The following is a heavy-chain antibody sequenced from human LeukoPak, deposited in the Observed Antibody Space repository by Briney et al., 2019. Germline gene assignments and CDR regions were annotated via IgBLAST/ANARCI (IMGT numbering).Heavy chain of an antibody. Sequence: GGSLRPSCAASGIIFSNYWMHWVRQAPGKGLVWVSRINRDGSSTSYADSVKGRFTISRDNAKNTLYLQMDSLRAEDTAVYYCARGGGYSYGSFDYWDQGTLVTVSS. CDR1: GIIFSNYW. CDR2: INRDGSST. CDR3: ARGGGYSYGSFDY. J-gene: IGHJ4*02. V-gene: IGHV3-74*01. D-gene: IGHD5-18*01.